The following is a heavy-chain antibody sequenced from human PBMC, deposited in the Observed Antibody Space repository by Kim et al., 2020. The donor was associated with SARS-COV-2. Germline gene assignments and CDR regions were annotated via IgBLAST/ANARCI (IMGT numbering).Heavy chain of an antibody. J-gene: IGHJ4*02. Sequence: GGSLRLSCAASGFSFSNTWMSWVRQVPGKGLEWVGLIKKKTDGGTANYAAPVKGRFTISRDDSINTLYLQMSSVKTEDTAVYYFTTVPFDYYGSGGVTDYWGQGTLVTVSS. V-gene: IGHV3-15*01. D-gene: IGHD3-10*01. CDR1: GFSFSNTW. CDR2: IKKKTDGGTA. CDR3: TTVPFDYYGSGGVTDY.